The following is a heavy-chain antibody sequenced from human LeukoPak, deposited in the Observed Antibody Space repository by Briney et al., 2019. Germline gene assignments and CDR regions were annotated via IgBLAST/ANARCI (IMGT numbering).Heavy chain of an antibody. D-gene: IGHD3-10*02. J-gene: IGHJ6*04. CDR1: GFTFSSYE. V-gene: IGHV3-48*03. CDR3: AELGITMIGGV. CDR2: ISSSGSTI. Sequence: GGPLRLSCAASGFTFSSYEMNWVRQAPGKGLERVSYISSSGSTIYYAASVKGRFTISRDNAKNSLYLQMNSLRAEDTAVYYCAELGITMIGGVWGKGTTVTISS.